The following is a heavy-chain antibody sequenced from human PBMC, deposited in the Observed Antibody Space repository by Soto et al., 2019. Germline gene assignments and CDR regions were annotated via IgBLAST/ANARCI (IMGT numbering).Heavy chain of an antibody. CDR1: GGTFSRNI. Sequence: QVQLVQSGAGVKKPGSSVKVSCKTSGGTFSRNIISWVRQAPGQGLEWMGGIIPIFGTTNYAQKFQGRVTITADESTRTANTELSSRTSADTDIYYCARDSRDWVTTLRTHYGMDVWGQGTTVTVSS. J-gene: IGHJ6*02. V-gene: IGHV1-69*01. CDR2: IIPIFGTT. D-gene: IGHD2-2*01. CDR3: ARDSRDWVTTLRTHYGMDV.